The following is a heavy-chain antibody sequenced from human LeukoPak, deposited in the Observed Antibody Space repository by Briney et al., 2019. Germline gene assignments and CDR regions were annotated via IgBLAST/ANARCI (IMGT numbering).Heavy chain of an antibody. J-gene: IGHJ4*02. CDR2: IRYDESKE. D-gene: IGHD4-23*01. CDR1: GFTFSTYG. Sequence: GGSLRLSCAASGFTFSTYGMHWVRQSPGKGLEWVAFIRYDESKEFYADSLKGRFTVSRDNSQNTLFLQINSLRTEDTAVYYCAKALVTTLINTYPIDFSGQGTLVTASS. CDR3: AKALVTTLINTYPIDF. V-gene: IGHV3-30*02.